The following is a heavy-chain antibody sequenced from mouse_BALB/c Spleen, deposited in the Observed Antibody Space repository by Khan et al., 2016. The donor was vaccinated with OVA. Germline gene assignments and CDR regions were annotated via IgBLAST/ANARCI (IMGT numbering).Heavy chain of an antibody. CDR2: LFPGDGST. Sequence: QVQLQQSGAELVKPGASVNLSCKASGYTFTNYDINWVRQGPEQGLEWIGWLFPGDGSTKYNEKFKGKATLTTDKSSSTAYMQLSRLTSEDSAVYFCARRRGTYDYWGQGTTLTVSS. J-gene: IGHJ2*01. CDR1: GYTFTNYD. V-gene: IGHV1-85*01. D-gene: IGHD2-10*01. CDR3: ARRRGTYDY.